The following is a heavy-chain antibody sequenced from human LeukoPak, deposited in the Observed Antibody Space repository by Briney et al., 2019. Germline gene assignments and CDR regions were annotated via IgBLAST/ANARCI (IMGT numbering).Heavy chain of an antibody. CDR3: ARGSRPLRYCSGGSCYSMDFDS. D-gene: IGHD2-15*01. V-gene: IGHV3-7*03. CDR2: IKQDGSEK. CDR1: AFSFSSYW. Sequence: GGSLRLSCAASAFSFSSYWMSWVRQAPGKGLEWVANIKQDGSEKWYVDSVKGRFTISRDNAKNSLYLQMNSLRADDTAVYYCARGSRPLRYCSGGSCYSMDFDSWGQGTLVTVSS. J-gene: IGHJ4*02.